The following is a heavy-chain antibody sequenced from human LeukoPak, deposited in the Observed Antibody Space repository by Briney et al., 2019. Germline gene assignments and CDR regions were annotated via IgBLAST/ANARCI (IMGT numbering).Heavy chain of an antibody. V-gene: IGHV1-46*01. CDR3: ARGIGGSYYEGYYFDY. Sequence: ASVKVSCKASGYTFTSYYMHWVRHAPGQGLEWMGIINPSGGSTSYAQKFQGRFTMNRDPSRSTVYMELSSLRSEDTAVYYCARGIGGSYYEGYYFDYWGQGTLVTVSS. J-gene: IGHJ4*02. CDR2: INPSGGST. D-gene: IGHD1-26*01. CDR1: GYTFTSYY.